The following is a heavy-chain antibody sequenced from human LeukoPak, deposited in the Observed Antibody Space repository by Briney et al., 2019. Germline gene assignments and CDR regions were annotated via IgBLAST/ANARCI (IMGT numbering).Heavy chain of an antibody. Sequence: PSETLSLACSVSGAFTSTYYWSWVRQPPTGGLEWIGYVFYSGNSNYNPNFTSRVTMSVDTSKSQFSLKLTFLSAADTAVYYCARIDPLGFFDQWGQGTLVTVSS. CDR2: VFYSGNS. CDR3: ARIDPLGFFDQ. V-gene: IGHV4-59*13. D-gene: IGHD6-25*01. CDR1: GAFTSTYY. J-gene: IGHJ4*02.